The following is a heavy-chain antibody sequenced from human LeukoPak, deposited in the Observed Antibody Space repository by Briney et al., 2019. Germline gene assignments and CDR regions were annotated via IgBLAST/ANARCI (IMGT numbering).Heavy chain of an antibody. J-gene: IGHJ5*02. CDR1: GGPYCGYW. Sequence: SETVPLMCAVYGGPYCGYWASWIGQPPGKGLEWSGEINHSGSTNYNPSLKRRVTISVDTSKKQFSLKLSSVTAADTAVYYCARQGNSGPQVKWFEPWRQARMVSVSS. V-gene: IGHV4-34*01. CDR3: ARQGNSGPQVKWFEP. D-gene: IGHD4-23*01. CDR2: INHSGST.